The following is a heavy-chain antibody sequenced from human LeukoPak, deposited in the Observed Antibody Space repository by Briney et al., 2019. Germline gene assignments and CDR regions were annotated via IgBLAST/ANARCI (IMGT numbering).Heavy chain of an antibody. D-gene: IGHD2-2*01. CDR3: ARANFLYCSSTTCLFDY. CDR1: GYTFTDYY. V-gene: IGHV1-2*02. Sequence: ASVKVSCKASGYTFTDYYSHWVRQAPGQGFEWMGWINPNSGDTNYAQKFQGRVTMTRDTSISTAHMEMSRLRSDDTAVYYCARANFLYCSSTTCLFDYWGQGTLVTVSS. CDR2: INPNSGDT. J-gene: IGHJ4*02.